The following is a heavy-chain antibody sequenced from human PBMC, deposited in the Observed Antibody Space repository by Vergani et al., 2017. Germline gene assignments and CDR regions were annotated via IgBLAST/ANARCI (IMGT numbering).Heavy chain of an antibody. Sequence: QLQLQESGPGLVKPSETLSLTCTVSGGSISSSSYYWGWIRQPPGKGLEWIGSIYYSGSTYYNPSLKSRVTISVDTSKNQFSLKLSSVTAADTAVYYCARGQDYDILTGYYDAFDIWGQGTMVTVSS. CDR3: ARGQDYDILTGYYDAFDI. J-gene: IGHJ3*02. V-gene: IGHV4-39*01. CDR1: GGSISSSSYY. D-gene: IGHD3-9*01. CDR2: IYYSGST.